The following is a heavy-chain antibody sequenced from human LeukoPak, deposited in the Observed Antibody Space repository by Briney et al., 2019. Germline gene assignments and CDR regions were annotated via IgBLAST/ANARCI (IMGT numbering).Heavy chain of an antibody. CDR3: ARVELRWSGQLLFGKKNWFDP. Sequence: GASVKVSCKASGYTFTSYGIIWVRQAPGQGLEYMGWISAYNGNTHYARKFQGRVTMSTDTATSTAYMELRSLTSDDTAVYYWARVELRWSGQLLFGKKNWFDPWGQGTLVTVSS. CDR2: ISAYNGNT. V-gene: IGHV1-18*01. D-gene: IGHD3-10*01. CDR1: GYTFTSYG. J-gene: IGHJ5*02.